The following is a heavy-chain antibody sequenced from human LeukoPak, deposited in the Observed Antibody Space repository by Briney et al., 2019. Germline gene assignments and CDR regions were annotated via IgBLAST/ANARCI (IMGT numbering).Heavy chain of an antibody. CDR1: GFTFSSYA. Sequence: GGSLRLSCAASGFTFSSYAMSWVRQAPGKGLEWVSAISGSGGSTYYADPVKGRFAISRDNSKNTLYLQMNSLRAEDTAVYYCAKLPGIAAAGTGWFDPWGQGTLVTVSS. J-gene: IGHJ5*02. V-gene: IGHV3-23*01. D-gene: IGHD6-13*01. CDR2: ISGSGGST. CDR3: AKLPGIAAAGTGWFDP.